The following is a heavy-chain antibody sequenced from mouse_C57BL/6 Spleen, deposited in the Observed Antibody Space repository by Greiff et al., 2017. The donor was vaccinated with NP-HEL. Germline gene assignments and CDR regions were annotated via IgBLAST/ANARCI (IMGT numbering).Heavy chain of an antibody. CDR3: AKGYMVTGEYYAMDY. V-gene: IGHV5-17*01. J-gene: IGHJ4*01. D-gene: IGHD2-2*01. Sequence: DVKLVESGGGLVKPGGSLKLSCAASGFTFSDYGMHWVRQAPEKGLEWVAYISSGSSTIYYADTVKGRFTISRDNAKNTLFLQMTSLRSEDAAMYYYAKGYMVTGEYYAMDYWGQGTSVTVSS. CDR2: ISSGSSTI. CDR1: GFTFSDYG.